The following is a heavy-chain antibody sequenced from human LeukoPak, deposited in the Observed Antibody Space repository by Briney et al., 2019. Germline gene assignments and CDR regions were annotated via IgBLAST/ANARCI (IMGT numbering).Heavy chain of an antibody. Sequence: SETLSLTCTVSGGSISNYYWSWIRQSAGKGLQWIGRIYSSGSTQYNPSLKSRVTMSADTSKNHFSLRLKSVTAADTAVYYCARDGFYGDYEDYWGQGTLVTVSS. CDR2: IYSSGST. D-gene: IGHD4-17*01. V-gene: IGHV4-4*07. CDR1: GGSISNYY. CDR3: ARDGFYGDYEDY. J-gene: IGHJ4*02.